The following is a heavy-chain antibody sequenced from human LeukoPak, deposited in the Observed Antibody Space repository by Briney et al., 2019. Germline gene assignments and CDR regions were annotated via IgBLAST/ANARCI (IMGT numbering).Heavy chain of an antibody. CDR2: IKQDGSEK. J-gene: IGHJ4*02. CDR1: GFTFSSYW. Sequence: PGGSLRLSCAASGFTFSSYWMSWVRQAPGKGLEWVANIKQDGSEKYYVDSVKGRFTNSRDNVENSMFLQMNSLRAEDTAVYYCVGDGRSGWHFDYWGQGALVTVSS. V-gene: IGHV3-7*01. D-gene: IGHD6-19*01. CDR3: VGDGRSGWHFDY.